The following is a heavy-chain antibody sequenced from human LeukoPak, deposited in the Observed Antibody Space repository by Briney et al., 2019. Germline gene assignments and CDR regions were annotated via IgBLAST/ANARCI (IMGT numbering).Heavy chain of an antibody. CDR1: GGTFSSYA. J-gene: IGHJ5*02. D-gene: IGHD6-19*01. V-gene: IGHV1-69*13. Sequence: AASVKVSCKASGGTFSSYAISWVRQAPGQGLEWMGGIIPIFGTANYAQKFQGRVRITADESTSTAYMELSSLRSEDTAVYYCARGRRIAVTRDNWFDPWGQGTLVTVSS. CDR3: ARGRRIAVTRDNWFDP. CDR2: IIPIFGTA.